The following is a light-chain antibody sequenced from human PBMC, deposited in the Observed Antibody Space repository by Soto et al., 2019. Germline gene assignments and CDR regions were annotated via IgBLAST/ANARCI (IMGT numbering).Light chain of an antibody. J-gene: IGKJ4*01. CDR3: QQYYSNPPT. CDR2: WAY. Sequence: DIVMTQSPDSLAVSLGERATINCKSSQSVFYSSNNNNFLAWYQQKPGQPPKLLIYWAYTRKSGVPDRFSASGSGADFTLTISSLQAEDVAVYYCQQYYSNPPTFGGGTKVEIK. V-gene: IGKV4-1*01. CDR1: QSVFYSSNNNNF.